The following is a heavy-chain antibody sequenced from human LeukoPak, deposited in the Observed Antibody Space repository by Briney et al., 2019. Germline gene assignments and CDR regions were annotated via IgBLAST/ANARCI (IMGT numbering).Heavy chain of an antibody. D-gene: IGHD3-10*01. Sequence: GESLRISCKGSGYRFTSYWISWVRPMPGKDLAWMGRIDPSDSYTNYSPSFQGHVTISADKSISTAYLQWSSLKASDTAMYYCARHAEYYGSGSYYLYYGMDVWGKGTTVTVSS. CDR1: GYRFTSYW. CDR3: ARHAEYYGSGSYYLYYGMDV. J-gene: IGHJ6*04. CDR2: IDPSDSYT. V-gene: IGHV5-10-1*01.